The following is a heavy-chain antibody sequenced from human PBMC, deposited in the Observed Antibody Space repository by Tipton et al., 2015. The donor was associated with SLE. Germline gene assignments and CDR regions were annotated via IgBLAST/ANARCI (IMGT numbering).Heavy chain of an antibody. D-gene: IGHD2-2*01. V-gene: IGHV4-61*02. CDR2: IYTSGST. Sequence: LRLSCTVSGGSISSGSYYWNWIRQPAGKGLEWIGRIYTSGSTNYNPSLKSRVTMSVDTSKNQFSLKLNSVTAADTAVYYCARDLGGVVVPAAIAIAFDIWGQGTMVTVSS. CDR3: ARDLGGVVVPAAIAIAFDI. CDR1: GGSISSGSYY. J-gene: IGHJ3*02.